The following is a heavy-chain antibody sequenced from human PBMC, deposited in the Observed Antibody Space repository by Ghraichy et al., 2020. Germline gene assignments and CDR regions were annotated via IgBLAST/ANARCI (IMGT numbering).Heavy chain of an antibody. CDR2: MNPNSGNT. Sequence: ASVKVSCKASGYTFTSYDINWVRQATGQGLEWMGWMNPNSGNTGYAQKFQGRVTMTRDTSTSTVYMELSSLRSEDTAVYYCAHNGGYCRGGSCLGMDVWGQGTTVTVSS. J-gene: IGHJ6*02. V-gene: IGHV1-8*02. CDR3: AHNGGYCRGGSCLGMDV. CDR1: GYTFTSYD. D-gene: IGHD2-15*01.